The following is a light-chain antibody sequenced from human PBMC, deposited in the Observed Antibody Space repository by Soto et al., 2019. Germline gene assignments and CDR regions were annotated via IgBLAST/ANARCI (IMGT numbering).Light chain of an antibody. CDR1: QGISSF. Sequence: DIQLTQSPSFLSASVGDRVTITCRASQGISSFLAWYQQKPGKAPKLLIYAASTLQSGVPSRFSGSGSGTEFTLTISSLQPEDFATYYCQQLNSYPLWWTFGQGTKVEIK. CDR3: QQLNSYPLWWT. CDR2: AAS. J-gene: IGKJ1*01. V-gene: IGKV1-9*01.